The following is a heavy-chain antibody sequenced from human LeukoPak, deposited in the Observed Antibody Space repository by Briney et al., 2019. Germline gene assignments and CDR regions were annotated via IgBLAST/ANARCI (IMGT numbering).Heavy chain of an antibody. V-gene: IGHV4-4*02. CDR2: IYHSGST. CDR3: ARHLSSSWATFDY. Sequence: SETLSLTCAVSGGSISSSNWWSWVRQPPGKGLEWIGEIYHSGSTNYNPSLKSRVTISVDKSKNQFSLKLSSVTAADTAVYYCARHLSSSWATFDYWGQGTLVTVSS. CDR1: GGSISSSNW. J-gene: IGHJ4*02. D-gene: IGHD6-13*01.